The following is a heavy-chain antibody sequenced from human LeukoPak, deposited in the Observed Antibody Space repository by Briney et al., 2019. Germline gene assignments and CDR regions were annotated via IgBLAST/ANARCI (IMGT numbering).Heavy chain of an antibody. CDR2: IYSGSST. J-gene: IGHJ4*02. V-gene: IGHV3-53*01. Sequence: GGSLRLSCAASGFTVSSSSMSWVRQAPGKGLEWVSIIYSGSSTYSADSVKGRFTISRDNSKNTLYLQMNSLRAEDTAVYYCVRGSYSYGYYSFDCWDQGTLVTVSS. CDR1: GFTVSSSS. CDR3: VRGSYSYGYYSFDC. D-gene: IGHD5-18*01.